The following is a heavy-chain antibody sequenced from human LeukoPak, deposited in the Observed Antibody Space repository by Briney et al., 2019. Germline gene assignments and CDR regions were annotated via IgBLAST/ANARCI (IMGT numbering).Heavy chain of an antibody. Sequence: PGGSLRLSCAASGFTFSSYSMNWVRQAPGKGLEWVSSISSSSSYIYYADSVKGRFTISRDSAKNSLYLQMNSLRAEDTAVYYCARDGGVGRIAVAGTFDYWGQGTLVTVSS. CDR3: ARDGGVGRIAVAGTFDY. CDR1: GFTFSSYS. D-gene: IGHD6-19*01. J-gene: IGHJ4*02. V-gene: IGHV3-21*01. CDR2: ISSSSSYI.